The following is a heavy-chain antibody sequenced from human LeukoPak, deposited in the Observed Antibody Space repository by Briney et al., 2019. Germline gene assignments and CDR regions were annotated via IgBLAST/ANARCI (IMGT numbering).Heavy chain of an antibody. CDR2: MYYSGLT. CDR3: ARGRITAANTGAFDI. V-gene: IGHV4-59*01. J-gene: IGHJ3*02. CDR1: GGSISSYY. Sequence: SETLSLTCTVSGGSISSYYWNWIRQPPGKGLEWIGFMYYSGLTSYNPSLKSRIIISVDTSKNHISLNLISVTAADTAVYYCARGRITAANTGAFDIWGQGTMVTVSS. D-gene: IGHD6-25*01.